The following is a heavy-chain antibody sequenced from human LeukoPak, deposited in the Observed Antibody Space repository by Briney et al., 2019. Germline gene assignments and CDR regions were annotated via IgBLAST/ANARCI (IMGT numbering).Heavy chain of an antibody. CDR2: ISNSGNYM. D-gene: IGHD3-22*01. V-gene: IGHV3-21*01. J-gene: IGHJ4*02. Sequence: GGSLRLSCAASGFTFSSFNMNWVRQAPGKGLEWVSSISNSGNYMYYADSVKGRFTISRDNAKNSLYLQMNSLRAEDTAVYYCARDGYDSSGYYYSHFDYWGQGTLVTVSS. CDR3: ARDGYDSSGYYYSHFDY. CDR1: GFTFSSFN.